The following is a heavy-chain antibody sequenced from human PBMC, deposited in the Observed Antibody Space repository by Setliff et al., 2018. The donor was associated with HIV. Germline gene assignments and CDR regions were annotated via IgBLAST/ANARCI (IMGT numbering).Heavy chain of an antibody. CDR2: INPNSGGT. V-gene: IGHV1-2*02. CDR3: ARSGTHLEESRGSSAWVSAAFDI. CDR1: GYTFTDYS. Sequence: ASVKVSCKTSGYTFTDYSIHWVRQAPGQGLEWMGWINPNSGGTNFAQKFQGRITMTRDTSISTAYMELRRLRSDDTAVYYCARSGTHLEESRGSSAWVSAAFDIWGQGTMVTV. D-gene: IGHD1-7*01. J-gene: IGHJ3*02.